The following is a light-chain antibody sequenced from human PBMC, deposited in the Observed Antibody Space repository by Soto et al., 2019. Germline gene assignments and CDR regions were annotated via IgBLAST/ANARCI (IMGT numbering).Light chain of an antibody. CDR1: QSISSY. V-gene: IGKV1-39*01. Sequence: DIPMTQSPSSLSASVGDRVTITCRASQSISSYLNWYQQKPGKAPKLLIYAASSLKSGVPSRFSGSGSGTDFTLTISRLQPEDFATYYCQQSYSTPVTFGRGTKVDIK. CDR2: AAS. CDR3: QQSYSTPVT. J-gene: IGKJ3*01.